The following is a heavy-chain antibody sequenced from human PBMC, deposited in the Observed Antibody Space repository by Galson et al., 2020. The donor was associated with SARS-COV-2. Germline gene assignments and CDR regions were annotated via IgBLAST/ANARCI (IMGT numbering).Heavy chain of an antibody. V-gene: IGHV3-21*04. CDR2: ISRTLSFI. CDR3: ARDARPYYDILVGFSFFDP. CDR1: GFAFSDYT. Sequence: KIGESLKISCAASGFAFSDYTMNWVRQAPGRGLEWVASISRTLSFIHYADSLKGRFTISRDNANNLVYLQLDSLRPEDTAVYYCARDARPYYDILVGFSFFDPWGQGTLVTVSS. J-gene: IGHJ5*02. D-gene: IGHD3-9*01.